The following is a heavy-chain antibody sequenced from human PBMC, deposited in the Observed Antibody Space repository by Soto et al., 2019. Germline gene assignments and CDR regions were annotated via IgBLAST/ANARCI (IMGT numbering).Heavy chain of an antibody. CDR3: AKGGSGSSGWYFDY. Sequence: RLSCAAPGFAISSYGMHWVRQAPGKGQEWVAVISYDGSNKYYADSVKGRFTISRDNSKNTLYLQMNSLRAEDTAVYYCAKGGSGSSGWYFDYWGQGT. CDR1: GFAISSYG. D-gene: IGHD6-19*01. J-gene: IGHJ4*02. CDR2: ISYDGSNK. V-gene: IGHV3-30*18.